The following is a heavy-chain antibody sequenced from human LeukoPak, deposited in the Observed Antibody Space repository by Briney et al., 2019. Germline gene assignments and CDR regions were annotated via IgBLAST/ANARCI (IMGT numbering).Heavy chain of an antibody. V-gene: IGHV4-30-4*08. CDR3: ARRQVGATIDY. CDR2: IYYSGST. CDR1: GGTISSDDYY. Sequence: SETLSLTCTVSGGTISSDDYYWSWIRQPPGKGLEWIGYIYYSGSTYYNPSLKNRVTISVDRSKNQFSLKLSSVTAADTAVYYCARRQVGATIDYWGQGTLVTVSS. J-gene: IGHJ4*02. D-gene: IGHD1-26*01.